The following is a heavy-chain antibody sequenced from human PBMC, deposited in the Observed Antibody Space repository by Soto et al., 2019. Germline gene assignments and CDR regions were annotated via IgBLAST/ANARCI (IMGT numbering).Heavy chain of an antibody. CDR1: RGSISTYY. CDR2: IYYNGNT. Sequence: SETLSLTCTVSRGSISTYYWSWIRQPPGKGLECIGYIYYNGNTNYNPSLKSRVTISVDTSKNPFTLNLNSVTAADTAVYYCARHATRSYDYWGQGTLVTVPQ. CDR3: ARHATRSYDY. V-gene: IGHV4-59*08. J-gene: IGHJ4*02.